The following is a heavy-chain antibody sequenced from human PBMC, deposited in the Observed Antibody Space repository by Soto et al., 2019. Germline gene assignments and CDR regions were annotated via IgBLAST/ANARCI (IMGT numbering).Heavy chain of an antibody. CDR3: ARGQSSSWSFYFDY. CDR1: GGSLNGYY. V-gene: IGHV4-34*01. Sequence: PSETLSLTCAVYGGSLNGYYWSWIRQPPGKGLEWIGEINHSGSTNYNPSLKSRVTISVDTSKNQFSLKLSSVTAADTAVYYCARGQSSSWSFYFDYWGQGTLVTVSS. J-gene: IGHJ4*02. CDR2: INHSGST. D-gene: IGHD6-13*01.